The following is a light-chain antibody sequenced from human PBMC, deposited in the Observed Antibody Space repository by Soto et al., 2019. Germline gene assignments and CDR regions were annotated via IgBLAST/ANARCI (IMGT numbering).Light chain of an antibody. J-gene: IGLJ2*01. CDR2: LNSDGSH. V-gene: IGLV4-69*01. Sequence: QPVLTQSPSGSASLGASVKLTCTLSSGHSSYAIAWHQQQPEKGPRYLMKLNSDGSHSKGDGIPDRFSGSSSGAERYLTISSLQSEDEADYYCQTWGTGIHVVFGGGTKLTVL. CDR1: SGHSSYA. CDR3: QTWGTGIHVV.